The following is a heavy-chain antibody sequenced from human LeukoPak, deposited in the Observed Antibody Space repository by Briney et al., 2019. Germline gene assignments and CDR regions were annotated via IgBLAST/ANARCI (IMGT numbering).Heavy chain of an antibody. J-gene: IGHJ4*02. V-gene: IGHV3-30*18. CDR2: ISYDGSNK. CDR3: AKEMAPEGYSYGYDY. CDR1: GFTFSSYG. Sequence: GGSLRLSCAASGFTFSSYGMHWVRQAPGKGLEWVAVISYDGSNKYYADSVKGRFTISRDNSKNTLYLQMNSLRADDTAVYYCAKEMAPEGYSYGYDYWGQGTLVTVSS. D-gene: IGHD5-18*01.